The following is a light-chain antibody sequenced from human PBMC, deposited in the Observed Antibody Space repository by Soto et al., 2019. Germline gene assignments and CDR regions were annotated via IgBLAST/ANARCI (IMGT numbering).Light chain of an antibody. CDR3: QPYYSYPPT. Sequence: AIRMTQSPSSFSASTGDRVTITCRASQGISSYLAWYQQKPGKAPKLLIYAASTLQRAVPSRFSGSGSGTDFTLTISCLQSEDFATYYCQPYYSYPPTFGRGTKVEIK. J-gene: IGKJ1*01. V-gene: IGKV1-8*01. CDR2: AAS. CDR1: QGISSY.